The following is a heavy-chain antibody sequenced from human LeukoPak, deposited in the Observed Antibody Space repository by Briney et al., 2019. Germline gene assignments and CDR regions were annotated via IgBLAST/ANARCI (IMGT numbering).Heavy chain of an antibody. J-gene: IGHJ4*02. Sequence: ASVTVSCKASGYTFTVYYMHWVRQAPGQGREWMGCINPNSGGTNYAQKFQGRVTMTRDTSISTAYMELSRLRSDDTAVYYCARVAAWVGGTSETFDYWGQGTLVTVSS. CDR3: ARVAAWVGGTSETFDY. CDR2: INPNSGGT. D-gene: IGHD1-26*01. V-gene: IGHV1-2*02. CDR1: GYTFTVYY.